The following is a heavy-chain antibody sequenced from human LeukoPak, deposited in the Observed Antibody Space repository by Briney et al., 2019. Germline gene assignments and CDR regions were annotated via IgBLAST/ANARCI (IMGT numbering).Heavy chain of an antibody. CDR3: ARGGGSYPFFDY. CDR1: GFNFGFYE. V-gene: IGHV3-48*03. D-gene: IGHD1-26*01. Sequence: GGSLRLSCAASGFNFGFYEMNWVRQAPGKGLEWVAYIGNSGTTIYYADSVKGRFTISRDNTKNSLYQQMNSLRAEDTAVYYCARGGGSYPFFDYWGQGTLVTVSS. CDR2: IGNSGTTI. J-gene: IGHJ4*02.